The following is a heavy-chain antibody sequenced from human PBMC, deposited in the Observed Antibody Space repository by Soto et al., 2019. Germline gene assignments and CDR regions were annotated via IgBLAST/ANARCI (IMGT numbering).Heavy chain of an antibody. V-gene: IGHV4-34*01. Sequence: QVQLQQWGAGLLKPSETLSLTCAVYGGSFSGYYWSWIRQPPGKGLEWIGEINHSGSTNYNPSLKSRVTISVDTSKNQFSLKLSSVTAADTAVYYCARGLLELGAFDIWGQGTMVTVSS. CDR3: ARGLLELGAFDI. J-gene: IGHJ3*02. D-gene: IGHD1-7*01. CDR2: INHSGST. CDR1: GGSFSGYY.